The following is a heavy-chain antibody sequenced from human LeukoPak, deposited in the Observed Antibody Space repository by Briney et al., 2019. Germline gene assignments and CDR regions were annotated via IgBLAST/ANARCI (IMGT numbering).Heavy chain of an antibody. V-gene: IGHV3-30*02. CDR1: GFSFRHYG. CDR3: ATNWGGGCGS. D-gene: IGHD3-16*01. Sequence: GGSLRLSCVTSGFSFRHYGLHWVRRAPGKGLEWVAFIENDGTKEYCNPVKGRFTISRDNSKNTVYLQMSSLRTEDTAVYYCATNWGGGCGSWGQGALVTVSA. J-gene: IGHJ5*02. CDR2: IENDGTKE.